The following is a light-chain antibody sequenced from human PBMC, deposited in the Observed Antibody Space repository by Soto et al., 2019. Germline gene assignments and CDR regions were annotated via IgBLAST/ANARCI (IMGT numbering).Light chain of an antibody. CDR3: QQSYSTPTGT. J-gene: IGKJ1*01. Sequence: DIQMTQSPSSLSASVGDRVTITCRASQSISTYLIWYQQKPWKAPKLLIYATSSLQSGVPSRFSGSGSGTDFTLTISSLQPEDFATYYCQQSYSTPTGTFGQGTKVDIK. CDR2: ATS. V-gene: IGKV1-39*01. CDR1: QSISTY.